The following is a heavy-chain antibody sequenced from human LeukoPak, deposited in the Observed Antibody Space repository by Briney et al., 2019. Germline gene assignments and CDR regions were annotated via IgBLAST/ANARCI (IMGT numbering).Heavy chain of an antibody. J-gene: IGHJ6*03. CDR2: INPSGGST. CDR3: ARAGYSSSWYNYYYYYYMDV. V-gene: IGHV1-46*01. D-gene: IGHD6-13*01. Sequence: ASVKVSCKASGYTFTSYYMHWVRQAPGQGLEWMGIINPSGGSTSYAQKFQGRVTMTRDTSTSTVYMELSSLRSEDTAVYYCARAGYSSSWYNYYYYYYMDVWGKGTTVTISS. CDR1: GYTFTSYY.